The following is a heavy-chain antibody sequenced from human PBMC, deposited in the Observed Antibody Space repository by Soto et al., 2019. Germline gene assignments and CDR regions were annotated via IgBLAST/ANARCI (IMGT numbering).Heavy chain of an antibody. CDR3: AAAPHY. CDR1: GASISTYY. J-gene: IGHJ4*02. CDR2: IYLGGSI. Sequence: PSETLSLTCSVSGASISTYYWTWIRQTPGKGLEWIGYIYLGGSINYNPSFKSRVIISVDTSKNHFSLRLTSVTAADTAVYYCAAAPHYWGQGTLVTVSS. V-gene: IGHV4-59*01. D-gene: IGHD2-15*01.